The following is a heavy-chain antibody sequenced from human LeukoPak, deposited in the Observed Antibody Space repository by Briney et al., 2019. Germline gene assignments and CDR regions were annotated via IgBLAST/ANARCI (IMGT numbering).Heavy chain of an antibody. J-gene: IGHJ6*02. Sequence: GASVKVSCKASGYTFTGYYMHWVRQAPGQGLEWMGRINTNSGGTNYAQKFLGRVTMTRDTSISTAYMELSRLRSDDTAVCFCAREYYYDSSGYSVDYYYYGMDVWGQGTTVTVSS. D-gene: IGHD3-22*01. CDR2: INTNSGGT. V-gene: IGHV1-2*06. CDR1: GYTFTGYY. CDR3: AREYYYDSSGYSVDYYYYGMDV.